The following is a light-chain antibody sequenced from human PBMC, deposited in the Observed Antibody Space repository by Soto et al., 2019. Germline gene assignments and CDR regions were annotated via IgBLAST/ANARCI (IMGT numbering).Light chain of an antibody. J-gene: IGLJ1*01. Sequence: QSALTQPASVSGSPGQSITISCTGTGSDVSGFHFVSWYQHHPGKAPKLLIYEVTNPPSGVSSRFSGSQSGNTASLTIAGLKAEDEADYYCTSDTNENTNVFGTGTKVTVL. V-gene: IGLV2-14*01. CDR1: GSDVSGFHF. CDR3: TSDTNENTNV. CDR2: EVT.